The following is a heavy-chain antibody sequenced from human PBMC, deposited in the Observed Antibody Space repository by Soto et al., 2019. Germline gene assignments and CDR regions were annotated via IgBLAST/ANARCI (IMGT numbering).Heavy chain of an antibody. V-gene: IGHV1-2*02. CDR2: IYPYNGGT. J-gene: IGHJ4*01. D-gene: IGHD2-8*01. CDR3: ARRGVSLNGPHHED. CDR1: GYTFTAYY. Sequence: QVHLVQSGAEVRKPGASVTVSCKTSGYTFTAYYIHWVRQAPGQGLQWMGWIYPYNGGTKYAQSFQDRVTMISDTYISTAYLELSGLRTDDTAVYFCARRGVSLNGPHHEDCGHGTLVTVSS.